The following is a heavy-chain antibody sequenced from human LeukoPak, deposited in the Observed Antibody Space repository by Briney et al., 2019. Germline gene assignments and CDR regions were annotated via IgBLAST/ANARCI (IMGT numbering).Heavy chain of an antibody. J-gene: IGHJ4*02. D-gene: IGHD1-26*01. CDR1: GFTFSSYS. CDR2: ISSSSSSYI. V-gene: IGHV3-21*01. CDR3: AREPGSGGSFDY. Sequence: GGSLRLSCAASGFTFSSYSMNWVRQAPGKGLEWVSSISSSSSSYIYYADSVKGRFTISRDNAKNSLYLPMNSLRAEDTAVYYCAREPGSGGSFDYWGQGTLVTVSS.